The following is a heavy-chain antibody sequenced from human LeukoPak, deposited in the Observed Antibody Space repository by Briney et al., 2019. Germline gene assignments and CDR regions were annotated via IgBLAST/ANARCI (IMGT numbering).Heavy chain of an antibody. D-gene: IGHD2-2*01. CDR2: ISAYNGNT. J-gene: IGHJ3*02. Sequence: ASVKVSCKASGYTFTSYGISWVRQAPGQGLEWMGWISAYNGNTNYAQKLQGRVTMTTDTSTSTAYMELRSLRSDDTAVYYCARGTGYCSSTSCYGGAFDIWGQGTMVTVSS. CDR1: GYTFTSYG. CDR3: ARGTGYCSSTSCYGGAFDI. V-gene: IGHV1-18*01.